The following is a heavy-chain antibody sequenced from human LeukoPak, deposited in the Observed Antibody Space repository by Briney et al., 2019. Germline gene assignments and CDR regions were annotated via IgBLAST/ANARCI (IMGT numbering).Heavy chain of an antibody. CDR2: VHTSGST. D-gene: IGHD4/OR15-4a*01. Sequence: SETLSLTCAVSGDSIGRGSYYWGWIRQPAGKAPEWIGRVHTSGSTNYNPSLKCRVTLSQDTSKNQFYLRLTSVTAADTAVYYCARDGGANRNFDYWGQGMLVTVSS. V-gene: IGHV4-61*02. CDR1: GDSIGRGSYY. J-gene: IGHJ4*02. CDR3: ARDGGANRNFDY.